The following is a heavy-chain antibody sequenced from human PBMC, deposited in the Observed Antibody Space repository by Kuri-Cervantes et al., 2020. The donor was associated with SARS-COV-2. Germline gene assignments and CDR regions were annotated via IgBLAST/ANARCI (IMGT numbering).Heavy chain of an antibody. CDR3: AKGGETAYDSSLDY. Sequence: GESLKISCAASGFTFSSYGMHWVRQAPGKGLEWVAVIWYDGSNKYYADSVKGRFTISRDNSKNTLYLQMNSLRAEDTAVYYCAKGGETAYDSSLDYWGQGTLVTVSS. CDR1: GFTFSSYG. V-gene: IGHV3-30*02. J-gene: IGHJ4*02. D-gene: IGHD3-22*01. CDR2: IWYDGSNK.